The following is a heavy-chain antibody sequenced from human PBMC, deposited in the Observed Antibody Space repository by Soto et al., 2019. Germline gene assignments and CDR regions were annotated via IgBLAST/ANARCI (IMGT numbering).Heavy chain of an antibody. Sequence: ASVKVSCKASGYTFTGYYMHWVRQAPGQGLEWMGWINPNSGGTNYAQKFQGWVTMTRDTSISTAYMELSRLRSDDTAVYYCARSRRYCSGGSCSWFDPWGQGTLVTVSS. CDR2: INPNSGGT. CDR1: GYTFTGYY. CDR3: ARSRRYCSGGSCSWFDP. V-gene: IGHV1-2*04. D-gene: IGHD2-15*01. J-gene: IGHJ5*02.